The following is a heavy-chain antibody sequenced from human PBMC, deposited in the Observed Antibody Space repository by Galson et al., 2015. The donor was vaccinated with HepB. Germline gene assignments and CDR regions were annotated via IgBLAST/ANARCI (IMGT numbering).Heavy chain of an antibody. Sequence: SLRLSCAASGFTFSSYAMHWVRQAPGKGLEWVAVISYDGSNKYYADSVKGRFTISRDNSKNTLYLQMNSLRAEDTAVYYCARPLGGVRGVIRWDYYYYYGVDVWGQGTTVTVSS. CDR2: ISYDGSNK. D-gene: IGHD3-10*02. CDR3: ARPLGGVRGVIRWDYYYYYGVDV. V-gene: IGHV3-30*04. J-gene: IGHJ6*02. CDR1: GFTFSSYA.